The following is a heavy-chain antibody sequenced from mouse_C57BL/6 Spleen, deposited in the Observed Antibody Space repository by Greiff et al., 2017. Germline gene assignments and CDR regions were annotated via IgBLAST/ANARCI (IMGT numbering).Heavy chain of an antibody. Sequence: VKLQQPGAELVKPGASVKLSCKASGYTFTSYWMQWVKQRPGQGLEWIGEIDPSDSYTNYNQKFKGKATLTVDTSSSTAYMQLSSLTSEDSAVYYCALTGPFAYWGQGTLVTVSA. D-gene: IGHD4-1*01. V-gene: IGHV1-50*01. CDR2: IDPSDSYT. J-gene: IGHJ3*01. CDR1: GYTFTSYW. CDR3: ALTGPFAY.